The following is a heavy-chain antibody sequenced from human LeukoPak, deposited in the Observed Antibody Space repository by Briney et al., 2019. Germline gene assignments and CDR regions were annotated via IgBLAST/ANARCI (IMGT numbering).Heavy chain of an antibody. CDR2: ISGSGGST. J-gene: IGHJ4*02. D-gene: IGHD1-26*01. V-gene: IGHV3-23*01. CDR3: ARYSGSYYYPPAWDL. Sequence: PGGSLRLSCAASGFTFSDYAMSWVRQAPGKGLGWVSAISGSGGSTYYADSVKGRFTISRDNSKNTLYLQMDSLRADDTAVYYCARYSGSYYYPPAWDLWGQGTLVTVSS. CDR1: GFTFSDYA.